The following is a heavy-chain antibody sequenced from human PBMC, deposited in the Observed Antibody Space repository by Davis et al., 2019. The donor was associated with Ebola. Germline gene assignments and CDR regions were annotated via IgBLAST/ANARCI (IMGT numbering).Heavy chain of an antibody. D-gene: IGHD3-22*01. CDR2: ISWNGDIT. V-gene: IGHV3-20*04. J-gene: IGHJ4*02. Sequence: GGSLRLSCAASGFTFENYGMGWVRQAPGKGLECIAGISWNGDITRYADSVKGRFTISRDNAKNSLYLQMNSLRAEDTALYYCARRVYDSRGNYYFDYWGQGTLVTVSS. CDR1: GFTFENYG. CDR3: ARRVYDSRGNYYFDY.